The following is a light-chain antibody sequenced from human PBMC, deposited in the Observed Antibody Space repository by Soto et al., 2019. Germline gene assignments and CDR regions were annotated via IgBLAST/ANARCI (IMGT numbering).Light chain of an antibody. V-gene: IGKV1-8*01. CDR3: QQYYSYPRT. CDR2: AAS. CDR1: PGICSY. J-gene: IGKJ1*01. Sequence: AIRMTQSPSSLSASTGDRVTITFRASPGICSYLAWYQQKPGKTPKLLIYAASTLQSGVPSRFSGSGSGTDFTLTISCLQSEDFATYYCQQYYSYPRTFGQGTKVEIK.